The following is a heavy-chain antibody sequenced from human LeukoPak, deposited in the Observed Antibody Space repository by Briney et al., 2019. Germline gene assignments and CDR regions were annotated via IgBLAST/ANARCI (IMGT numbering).Heavy chain of an antibody. CDR1: HFSISSGYY. Sequence: SETLSLTCAVSHFSISSGYYWGWIRQPPGKGLEWIGSIYHSGSTYYNPSLKSRVTISVDTSKNQFSLKLSSVTAADTAVYYCARHRRYCSSTSCYAFDIWGQGTMVTVSS. D-gene: IGHD2-2*01. V-gene: IGHV4-38-2*01. J-gene: IGHJ3*02. CDR3: ARHRRYCSSTSCYAFDI. CDR2: IYHSGST.